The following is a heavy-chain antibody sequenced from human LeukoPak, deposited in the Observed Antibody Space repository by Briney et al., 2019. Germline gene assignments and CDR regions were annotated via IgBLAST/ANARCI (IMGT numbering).Heavy chain of an antibody. Sequence: PSETLSLTCTVSGGPIGSFFWSWIRQSPGKGLEWIGYIYYSVNTKYSPSLKSRVTISVDTSKNQFSLKLSSVTAADTAVYYCARGTVDTAIDYRGQGTLVTVSS. CDR1: GGPIGSFF. V-gene: IGHV4-59*08. J-gene: IGHJ4*02. D-gene: IGHD5-18*01. CDR2: IYYSVNT. CDR3: ARGTVDTAIDY.